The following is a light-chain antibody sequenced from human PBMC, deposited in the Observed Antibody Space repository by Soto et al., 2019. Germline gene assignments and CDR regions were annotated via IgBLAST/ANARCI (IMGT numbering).Light chain of an antibody. J-gene: IGLJ2*01. CDR1: SYNIGAGYD. V-gene: IGLV1-40*01. Sequence: QSVLTQPHSVYGAQGQRVNISCTGSSYNIGAGYDVHWYQQLPGTAPKLLIYGNSNRPSGVPDRFSGSKSGTSASLAITGLQAEDEADYYCQSYDSSLSGSVFGGGTKLTVL. CDR3: QSYDSSLSGSV. CDR2: GNS.